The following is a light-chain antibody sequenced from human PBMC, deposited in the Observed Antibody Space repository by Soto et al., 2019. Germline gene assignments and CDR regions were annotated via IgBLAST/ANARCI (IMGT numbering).Light chain of an antibody. CDR1: SSDVGGYNY. J-gene: IGLJ1*01. V-gene: IGLV2-14*01. CDR3: SSYTGNSTPYV. Sequence: QSVLTQPASVSGSPGQSITISCTGTSSDVGGYNYVSWYQQHPGKAPKLMIYAVSDRPSGVSNRFSGSKSGNTASLTISGLQAEDEADYSCSSYTGNSTPYVFGTGTKVTVL. CDR2: AVS.